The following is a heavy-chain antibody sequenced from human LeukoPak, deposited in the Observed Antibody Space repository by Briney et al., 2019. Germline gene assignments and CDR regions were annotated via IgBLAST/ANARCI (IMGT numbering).Heavy chain of an antibody. CDR3: ARDIVVVPAAGTEYYYYMDV. V-gene: IGHV1-2*02. D-gene: IGHD2-2*01. J-gene: IGHJ6*03. CDR1: GYTFTGYY. Sequence: GASVKVSCKASGYTFTGYYIHWVRQAPGQGLEWMGWINPNSGGTNYAQKFQGRVTMTRDTSISTAYMELSRLRSDDTAVYYCARDIVVVPAAGTEYYYYMDVWGKGTTVTVSS. CDR2: INPNSGGT.